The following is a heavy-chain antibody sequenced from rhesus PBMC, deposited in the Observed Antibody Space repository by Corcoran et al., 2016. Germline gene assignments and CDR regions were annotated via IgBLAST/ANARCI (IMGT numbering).Heavy chain of an antibody. J-gene: IGHJ4*01. V-gene: IGHV4-169*02. CDR3: ARDRILYRSPTEGALDY. Sequence: QLQLQESGPGLVKPSETLSVTCAVSGGSISSSYWRWIRHAPGTGLAWVGYIYGSGSSTNYNPSLKSRVTLSVDTSKNQLSLKLSSVTAADTAVYYCARDRILYRSPTEGALDYWGQGVLVTVSS. D-gene: IGHD2-21*01. CDR1: GGSISSSY. CDR2: IYGSGSST.